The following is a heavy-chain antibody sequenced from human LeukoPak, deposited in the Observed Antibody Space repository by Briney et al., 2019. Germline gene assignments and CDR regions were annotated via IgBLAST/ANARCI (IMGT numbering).Heavy chain of an antibody. CDR2: MNPNSGNT. J-gene: IGHJ3*02. D-gene: IGHD2-2*01. CDR3: FLGYCSSTSCHSGAFDI. CDR1: GYTFTSYD. Sequence: GASVKVSCKASGYTFTSYDINWVRQATGQGLEWMGWMNPNSGNTGYAQKFQGRVTMTRNTSISTAYMELSSLRSEDTAVYYCFLGYCSSTSCHSGAFDIWGQGTMVTVSS. V-gene: IGHV1-8*01.